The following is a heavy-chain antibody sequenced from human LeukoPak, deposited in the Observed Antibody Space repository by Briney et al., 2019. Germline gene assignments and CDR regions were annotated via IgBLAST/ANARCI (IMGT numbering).Heavy chain of an antibody. CDR3: AKDDSSWFYDAFDI. CDR1: GFTFSSYA. CDR2: ISGSGGST. D-gene: IGHD6-13*01. Sequence: GGSLRLSCAAPGFTFSSYATSWVRQAPGKGLEWVSGISGSGGSTYYADSVEGRFTISRDNSKNTVHLQMNSLRAEDTAVYYCAKDDSSWFYDAFDIWGQGTMVTVSS. J-gene: IGHJ3*02. V-gene: IGHV3-23*01.